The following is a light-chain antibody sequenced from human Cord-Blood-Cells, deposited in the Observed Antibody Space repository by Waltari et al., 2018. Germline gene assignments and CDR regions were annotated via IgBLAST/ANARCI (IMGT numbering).Light chain of an antibody. CDR1: SSDVGGYNY. CDR2: EVS. V-gene: IGLV2-14*01. Sequence: QSALTQPASVSGSPGQSITISCTGTSSDVGGYNYVSWYQQHPGKAPKLMIFEVSNRPSGVSNRFSGSKSDNTASLTISGLQAEDEADYYCSSYTSSSTPHYVFGTGTKVTVL. J-gene: IGLJ1*01. CDR3: SSYTSSSTPHYV.